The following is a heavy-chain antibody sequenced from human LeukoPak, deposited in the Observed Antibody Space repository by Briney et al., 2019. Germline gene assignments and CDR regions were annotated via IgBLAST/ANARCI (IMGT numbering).Heavy chain of an antibody. V-gene: IGHV4-39*01. Sequence: PSETLSLTCTVSGGSIRSSSYYWGWIRQPPGKGLDWIGNIYYSGSSYYNPSLKSRVTISIDTSKNQFSLKLSSVTAADTAVYYCTSYKDYFDYWGQGTLVTVSS. CDR1: GGSIRSSSYY. CDR2: IYYSGSS. J-gene: IGHJ4*02. D-gene: IGHD1-1*01. CDR3: TSYKDYFDY.